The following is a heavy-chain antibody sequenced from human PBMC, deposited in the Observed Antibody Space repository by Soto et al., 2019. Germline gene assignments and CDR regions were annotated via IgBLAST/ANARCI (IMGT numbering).Heavy chain of an antibody. V-gene: IGHV4-30-2*01. CDR2: IYHSGST. J-gene: IGHJ4*02. CDR3: ATAAGDYYDILTGYSDSATHFDY. D-gene: IGHD3-9*01. CDR1: GGSISSGGYS. Sequence: PSETLSLTCAVSGGSISSGGYSWSWIRQPPGKGLEWIGYIYHSGSTYYNPSLKSRVTISVDRSKNQFSLKLSSVTAADTAVYYCATAAGDYYDILTGYSDSATHFDYWGQGTLVTVSS.